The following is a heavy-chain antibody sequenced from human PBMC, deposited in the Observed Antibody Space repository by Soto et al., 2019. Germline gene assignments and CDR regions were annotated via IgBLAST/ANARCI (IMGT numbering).Heavy chain of an antibody. Sequence: PGGSLRLSCAASGFTFSSYGMHWVRPAPGKVLVLLFFIWYDGSNKYYADFVKGRFIISSDYSKITLYLQMNSLRAEDTAVYYCAKDQHIVVVTAIGLFDYWGQGTLVTVSS. V-gene: IGHV3-30*02. D-gene: IGHD2-21*02. J-gene: IGHJ4*02. CDR3: AKDQHIVVVTAIGLFDY. CDR1: GFTFSSYG. CDR2: IWYDGSNK.